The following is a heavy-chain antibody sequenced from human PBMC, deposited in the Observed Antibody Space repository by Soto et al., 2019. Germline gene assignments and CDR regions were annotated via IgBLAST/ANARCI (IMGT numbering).Heavy chain of an antibody. D-gene: IGHD6-13*01. V-gene: IGHV4-59*08. CDR2: IYYSGST. CDR1: GGSISSYY. Sequence: SETLSLTCTVSGGSISSYYWSWIRQPPGKGLEWIGYIYYSGSTNYNPSLKSRVTISVDTSKNQFSLNLSSVTAADTAVYYCARRSPGYSSSWSPYGMDVWGQGTTVTVSS. CDR3: ARRSPGYSSSWSPYGMDV. J-gene: IGHJ6*02.